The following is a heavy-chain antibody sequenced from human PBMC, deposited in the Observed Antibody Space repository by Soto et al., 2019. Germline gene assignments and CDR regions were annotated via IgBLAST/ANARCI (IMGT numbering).Heavy chain of an antibody. J-gene: IGHJ5*02. D-gene: IGHD4-4*01. CDR3: ARTSDSNYNWFDP. CDR2: ISVDNGNT. CDR1: GYTFTDYH. Sequence: QGQLVQSGGEVKKPGASVKVSCKASGYTFTDYHISWVRQAPGQGLEWMGWISVDNGNTKYVESLQGRVTMTTDTSTRTAYMELRSLRSDDTAVYYCARTSDSNYNWFDPWGQGTLVAVSS. V-gene: IGHV1-18*01.